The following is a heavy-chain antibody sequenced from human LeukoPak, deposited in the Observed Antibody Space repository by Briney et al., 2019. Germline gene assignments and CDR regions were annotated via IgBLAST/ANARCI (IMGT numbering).Heavy chain of an antibody. V-gene: IGHV3-30*02. CDR2: IRYDGSNK. D-gene: IGHD6-19*01. J-gene: IGHJ4*02. CDR3: AKDILRVGGGWFSGDDY. Sequence: GGSLRLSCAASGFTFSSYGMHWVRQAPGKGLEWVAFIRYDGSNKYYADSMKGRFTISRDNSKNTLYLQMNSLRAEDTAVYYCAKDILRVGGGWFSGDDYWGQGTLVTVSS. CDR1: GFTFSSYG.